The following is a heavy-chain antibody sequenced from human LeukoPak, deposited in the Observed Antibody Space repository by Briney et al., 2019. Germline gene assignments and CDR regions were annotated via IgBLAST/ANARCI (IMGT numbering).Heavy chain of an antibody. CDR2: INHSGST. V-gene: IGHV4-34*01. D-gene: IGHD5-18*01. CDR3: ARGGPAMVLFRLVWFDP. CDR1: GGSFSGYY. J-gene: IGHJ5*02. Sequence: PSETLSLTCAVYGGSFSGYYWSWIRQPPGKGLEWIGEINHSGSTNYNPSLKSRVTISVDTSKNQFSLKLSSVTAADTAVYYCARGGPAMVLFRLVWFDPWGQGTLVTVSS.